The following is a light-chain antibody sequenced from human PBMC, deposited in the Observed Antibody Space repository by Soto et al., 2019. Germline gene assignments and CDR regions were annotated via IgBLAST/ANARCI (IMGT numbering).Light chain of an antibody. J-gene: IGKJ2*01. CDR1: QDIKND. CDR2: DAS. CDR3: QQYDTYSMYT. Sequence: AIQMTQAPSSLSASVTDRVTITCRASQDIKNDLGWYQQKPGKAPELLIYDASTLESGVPSRFSGSGSGTEFTLTISSLQPDDFATYYCQQYDTYSMYTFGQGTKVDIK. V-gene: IGKV1-13*02.